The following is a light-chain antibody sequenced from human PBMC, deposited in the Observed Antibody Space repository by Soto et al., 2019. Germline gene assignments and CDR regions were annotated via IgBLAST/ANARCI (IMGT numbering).Light chain of an antibody. V-gene: IGLV2-14*01. CDR2: GVS. CDR3: ISYTSSSAVV. J-gene: IGLJ3*02. CDR1: SSDVGGYKF. Sequence: QSALTQPASVSGSPGQSITISCTGTSSDVGGYKFVSWYQQHPGKAPKLMIYGVSNRPSGVSDRFSGSKSGNTASLTISGLQAEDEADYYCISYTSSSAVVFGGGTKVTVL.